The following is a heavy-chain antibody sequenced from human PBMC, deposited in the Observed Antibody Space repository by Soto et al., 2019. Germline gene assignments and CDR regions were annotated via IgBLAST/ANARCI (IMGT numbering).Heavy chain of an antibody. Sequence: HSETLSLTCTVAGGSISSGGYYSSWINTHPGKGQARFGYIYYSGSTYYNPSLKSRVTISVDTSKNQFSLKLSSVTAADTAVYYCARGPLGYCSRTSCYGGGGAPFDYWGQGTLVTVSS. CDR2: IYYSGST. D-gene: IGHD2-2*01. CDR1: GGSISSGGYY. CDR3: ARGPLGYCSRTSCYGGGGAPFDY. V-gene: IGHV4-31*03. J-gene: IGHJ4*02.